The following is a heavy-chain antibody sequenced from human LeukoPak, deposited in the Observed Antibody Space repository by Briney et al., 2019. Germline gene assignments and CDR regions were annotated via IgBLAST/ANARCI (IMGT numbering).Heavy chain of an antibody. CDR2: INWNGDST. V-gene: IGHV3-20*04. CDR1: GLTFDDHG. Sequence: PGGSLRLSCAASGLTFDDHGMSWVRQAPGKGLQWVSAINWNGDSTSYADSVKGRFTISRDNAKNSLYLQMNSLRAEDTALYYCARLDTAMEKAFDIWGQGTMVTVSS. CDR3: ARLDTAMEKAFDI. D-gene: IGHD5-18*01. J-gene: IGHJ3*02.